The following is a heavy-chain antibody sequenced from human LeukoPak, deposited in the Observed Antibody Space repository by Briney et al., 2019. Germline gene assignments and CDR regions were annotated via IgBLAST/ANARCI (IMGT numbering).Heavy chain of an antibody. J-gene: IGHJ4*02. V-gene: IGHV3-7*03. CDR3: ARPRDSGWSKTWDY. D-gene: IGHD6-13*01. Sequence: PGGSLRLSCAGSGFTFSSYWMTWVRQAPGKGLEWVANIKQDGSEKYYVDSVKGRFVISRDNAKNSLYLQMNSLTAEDTAVYYCARPRDSGWSKTWDYWGQGTLVTVSS. CDR1: GFTFSSYW. CDR2: IKQDGSEK.